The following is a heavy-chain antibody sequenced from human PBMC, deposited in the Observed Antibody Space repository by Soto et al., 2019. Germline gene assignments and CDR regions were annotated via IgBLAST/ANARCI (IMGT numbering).Heavy chain of an antibody. CDR3: ACSLKLSRLFRYPHDF. Sequence: SETLSLTCTVSGGSISNSYWSWIRLSPGKGLEWIGYIYSSGSTNYNPSLESRVTISVDTSKNQFSLKLTSLIAADTAIYYCACSLKLSRLFRYPHDFWGQGTSVIVSS. D-gene: IGHD3-10*02. CDR1: GGSISNSY. CDR2: IYSSGST. J-gene: IGHJ4*02. V-gene: IGHV4-59*08.